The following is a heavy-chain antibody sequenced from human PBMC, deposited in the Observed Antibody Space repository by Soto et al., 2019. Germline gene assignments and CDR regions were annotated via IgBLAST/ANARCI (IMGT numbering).Heavy chain of an antibody. J-gene: IGHJ2*01. CDR2: IYYSGST. CDR3: ARGRYWYFDL. Sequence: QVQLQESGPGLVKPSQTLSLTCTVSGGSISSGGFYWSWIRQHPGKGLEWIGYIYYSGSTYYNPYLKSRVTISVDTSKNQFSLRLSSVTAADTAVYYCARGRYWYFDLWGRGTLVTVSS. V-gene: IGHV4-31*03. CDR1: GGSISSGGFY.